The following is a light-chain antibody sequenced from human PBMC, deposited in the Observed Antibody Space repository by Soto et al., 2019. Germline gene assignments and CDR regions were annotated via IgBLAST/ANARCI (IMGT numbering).Light chain of an antibody. V-gene: IGKV1D-13*01. Sequence: AIQLTQSPSSLSASVGDRVTITCRASQAIGRTLVWYQQRPGKPPKVLIYDASSLQFGVPSRFSGSGSGTDFTLTVSCLQPEDFATYYCLQFNNYPRTFGQWTKVEIK. CDR3: LQFNNYPRT. J-gene: IGKJ1*01. CDR2: DAS. CDR1: QAIGRT.